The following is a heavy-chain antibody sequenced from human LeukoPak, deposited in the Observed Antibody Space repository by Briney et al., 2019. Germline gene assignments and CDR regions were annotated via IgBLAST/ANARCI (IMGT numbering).Heavy chain of an antibody. D-gene: IGHD6-13*01. V-gene: IGHV4-59*01. CDR1: GGSISSYY. Sequence: SETLSLTCTISGGSISSYYWSWIRQPPGKGLEWIGYIYYSGSTNYNPSLKSRVTISVDTSKNQFSLKLSSVTAADTAVYYCARAERQLAFDYWGQGTLVTVSS. CDR2: IYYSGST. CDR3: ARAERQLAFDY. J-gene: IGHJ4*02.